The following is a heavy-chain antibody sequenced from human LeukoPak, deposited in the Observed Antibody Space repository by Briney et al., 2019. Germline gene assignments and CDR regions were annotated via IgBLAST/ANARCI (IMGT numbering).Heavy chain of an antibody. Sequence: GESLKISCKGSGYSFTSHWIGWVRQMPGKGLEWMGIIYPGDSDTRYSPSFQGQVTISADKFISTAYLQWSSLKASDTAMYYCASGHESYYHGMDVWGQGTTVTVSS. J-gene: IGHJ6*02. V-gene: IGHV5-51*01. CDR3: ASGHESYYHGMDV. CDR2: IYPGDSDT. CDR1: GYSFTSHW.